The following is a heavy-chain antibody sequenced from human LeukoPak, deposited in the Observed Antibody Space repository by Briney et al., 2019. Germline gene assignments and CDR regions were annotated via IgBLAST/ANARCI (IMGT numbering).Heavy chain of an antibody. V-gene: IGHV3-30*02. CDR3: AKYGSGSYYYYYYYYMDV. J-gene: IGHJ6*03. Sequence: GGSLRLSYTTSGFIFSNYGMHWVRQAPGKGLEWVAFIRHDGSNKYYADSVKGRFTISRDNSKNTLYLQMNSLRAEDTAVYYCAKYGSGSYYYYYYYYMDVWGKGTTVTISS. CDR1: GFIFSNYG. CDR2: IRHDGSNK. D-gene: IGHD3-10*01.